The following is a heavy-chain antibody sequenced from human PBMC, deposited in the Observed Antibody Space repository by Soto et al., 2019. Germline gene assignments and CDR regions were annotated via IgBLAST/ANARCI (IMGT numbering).Heavy chain of an antibody. CDR2: INPNSGGT. D-gene: IGHD3-3*01. CDR1: GYTFTGYY. V-gene: IGHV1-2*04. Sequence: ASVKVSCKASGYTFTGYYMHWVRQAPGQGLEWMGWINPNSGGTNYAQKFQGWVNMTRDTSISTAYMELSRLRSDDTAVYYCARATTITYYDFWSGYLAPEFDYWGQGTLVTVSS. J-gene: IGHJ4*02. CDR3: ARATTITYYDFWSGYLAPEFDY.